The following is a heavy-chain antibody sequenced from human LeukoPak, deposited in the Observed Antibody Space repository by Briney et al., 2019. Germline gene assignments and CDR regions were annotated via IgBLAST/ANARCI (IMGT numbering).Heavy chain of an antibody. CDR3: ARVPIRDYYYYGMDV. J-gene: IGHJ6*02. Sequence: GRSLRLSCAASGFTFSSYAMHLVRQAPGKGLEWVAVISYDGSNKYYADSVKGRFTISRDNSKNTLYLQMNSLRAEDTAVYYCARVPIRDYYYYGMDVWGQGTTVTVSS. CDR1: GFTFSSYA. CDR2: ISYDGSNK. V-gene: IGHV3-30-3*01.